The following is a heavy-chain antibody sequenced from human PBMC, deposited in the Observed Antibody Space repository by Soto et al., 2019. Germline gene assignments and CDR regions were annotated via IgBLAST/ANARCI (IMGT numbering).Heavy chain of an antibody. Sequence: QVQLVQSGAEVKKPGSSVKVSCKASGGTFSSYAISWLRQAPGQGLEWMGGIIPIFGTANYAQKFQGRVTITADEYTSKAYMELSSLRSEDTAVYDCARTMIVGVINGAFDIWGQGTMVTVSS. D-gene: IGHD3-22*01. V-gene: IGHV1-69*12. CDR3: ARTMIVGVINGAFDI. CDR2: IIPIFGTA. J-gene: IGHJ3*02. CDR1: GGTFSSYA.